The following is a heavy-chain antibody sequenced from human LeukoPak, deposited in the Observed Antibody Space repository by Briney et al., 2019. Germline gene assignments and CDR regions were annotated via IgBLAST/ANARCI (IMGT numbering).Heavy chain of an antibody. D-gene: IGHD3-10*02. CDR2: ISSSGSTI. J-gene: IGHJ6*04. CDR3: AELGITMIGGV. Sequence: PGGSLRLSFAASGFTFSNYEMNSVRQAPGKGLEWVSYISSSGSTIYYADSVKGRFTISRDNAKNSLYLQMNSLRAEDTAVYYCAELGITMIGGVWGKGTTVTISS. CDR1: GFTFSNYE. V-gene: IGHV3-48*03.